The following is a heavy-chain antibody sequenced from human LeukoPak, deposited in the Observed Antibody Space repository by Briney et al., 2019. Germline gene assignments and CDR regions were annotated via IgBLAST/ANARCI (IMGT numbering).Heavy chain of an antibody. CDR1: GISVESNY. J-gene: IGHJ5*01. CDR3: ARESPTSGIDS. CDR2: IYKNGKE. D-gene: IGHD2-15*01. V-gene: IGHV3-53*01. Sequence: TGGSLRLSCSASGISVESNYMSWVRQAPGKGLEWVSLIYKNGKEYCAESAKGRFSISRDISKNSLDLQMNSLRGDDTAVYYCARESPTSGIDSWGQGTLVIVSS.